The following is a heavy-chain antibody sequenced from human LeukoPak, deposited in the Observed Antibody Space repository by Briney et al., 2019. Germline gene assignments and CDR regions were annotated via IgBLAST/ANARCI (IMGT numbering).Heavy chain of an antibody. Sequence: GRSLRLSCAASGFTFSSHGMHWVRQAPGKGLEWVAVIWYDGSNKYYADSVKGRFTISRDNSKNTLYLQMNSLTAEDTAVYYCARESGIAAAGRNDYWGQGTLVTVCS. CDR2: IWYDGSNK. J-gene: IGHJ4*02. D-gene: IGHD6-13*01. CDR3: ARESGIAAAGRNDY. V-gene: IGHV3-33*01. CDR1: GFTFSSHG.